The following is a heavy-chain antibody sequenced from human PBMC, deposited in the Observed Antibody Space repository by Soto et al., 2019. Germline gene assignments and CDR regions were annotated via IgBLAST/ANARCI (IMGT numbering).Heavy chain of an antibody. CDR2: INAGNGNT. Sequence: YTFSSYAMHWVRQAPGQRLEWMGWINAGNGNTKYSQKFQGRVTITRDTSASTAYMELSSLRSEDTAVYHCARGGPPIDYWGQGTLVTVSS. CDR1: YTFSSYA. V-gene: IGHV1-3*01. D-gene: IGHD3-10*01. CDR3: ARGGPPIDY. J-gene: IGHJ4*02.